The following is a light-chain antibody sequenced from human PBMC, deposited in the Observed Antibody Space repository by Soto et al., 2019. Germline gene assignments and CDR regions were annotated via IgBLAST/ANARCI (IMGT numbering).Light chain of an antibody. CDR2: EVS. CDR3: SSYTSRNTYV. CDR1: SSDVGGYNY. J-gene: IGLJ1*01. V-gene: IGLV2-14*01. Sequence: QSALTQPASVSGSPGQSITISCTGTSSDVGGYNYVSWYQQHPGKAPKLIIYEVSNRPSGVSNRFSGSKSDNTASLTISGLQAEDEADYYCSSYTSRNTYVFGTGTKLNVL.